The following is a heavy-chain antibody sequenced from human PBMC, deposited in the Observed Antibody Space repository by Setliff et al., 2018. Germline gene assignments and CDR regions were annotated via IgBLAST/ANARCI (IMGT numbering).Heavy chain of an antibody. CDR3: AKPRVELRWGFES. Sequence: PGGSLRLSCAASGFTFTDYAMSWVRQAPGKGLEWVSTIYSGDRSTFYTDSVKGRFIIYRDSSKNTLYMQMNSLRAEDTAVYYCAKPRVELRWGFESWGQGTPVTVSS. V-gene: IGHV3-23*03. D-gene: IGHD1-7*01. J-gene: IGHJ4*02. CDR2: IYSGDRST. CDR1: GFTFTDYA.